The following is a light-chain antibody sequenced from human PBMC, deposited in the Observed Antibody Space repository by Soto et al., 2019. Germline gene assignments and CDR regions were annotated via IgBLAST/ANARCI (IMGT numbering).Light chain of an antibody. J-gene: IGLJ1*01. Sequence: QCLLTQPPSASGTRGQRLIISCSGGISNIVRNPVNWYQKFPGTAPKLLISLNTQRPSGVPDRFSGSKSGTSASLAISGLRSEDEADYYCAAWDDNVYVFGTGTKVTVL. CDR2: LNT. V-gene: IGLV1-44*01. CDR3: AAWDDNVYV. CDR1: ISNIVRNP.